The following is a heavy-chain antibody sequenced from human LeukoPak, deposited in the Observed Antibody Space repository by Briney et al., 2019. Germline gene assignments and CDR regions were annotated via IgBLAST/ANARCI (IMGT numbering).Heavy chain of an antibody. Sequence: GGSLRLSCAASGYTFSSYGMHGGRQAPGKGLEWVAFIRYDGSNKYYADSVKGRFTISRDNSKNTLYLQMNSLRAEDTAVYYCAKERDTAMVTIDYWGQGTLVTVSS. V-gene: IGHV3-30*02. CDR1: GYTFSSYG. J-gene: IGHJ4*02. CDR3: AKERDTAMVTIDY. D-gene: IGHD5-18*01. CDR2: IRYDGSNK.